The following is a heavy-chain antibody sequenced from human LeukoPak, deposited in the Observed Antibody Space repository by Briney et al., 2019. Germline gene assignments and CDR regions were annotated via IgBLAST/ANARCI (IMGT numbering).Heavy chain of an antibody. J-gene: IGHJ6*02. D-gene: IGHD2-21*02. V-gene: IGHV4-39*01. CDR2: IYYSEST. CDR3: ATLVVTAQVDV. CDR1: GGSISSSSYY. Sequence: SETLSLTCTVSGGSISSSSYYWGWIRQPPGKGLEWIGSIYYSESTYHNPSLKSRVTISVDTSKNQFSLKLSSVTAADTAVYYCATLVVTAQVDVWGQGTTVTVSS.